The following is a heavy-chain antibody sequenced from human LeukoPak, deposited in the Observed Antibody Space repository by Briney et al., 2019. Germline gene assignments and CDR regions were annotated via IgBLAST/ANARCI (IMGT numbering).Heavy chain of an antibody. D-gene: IGHD1-26*01. CDR3: AKGQRWESPHYLDS. CDR1: GVTLSSYA. J-gene: IGHJ4*02. V-gene: IGHV3-23*01. CDR2: ISSSGSGGNT. Sequence: PGGSLRLSCAASGVTLSSYAMSWARQAPGKGLEWVSGISSSGSGGNTYYADSVRGRFTISRDNSKNTLYVQMNSLRDEDTAEYYRAKGQRWESPHYLDSWGQGTLVTVSS.